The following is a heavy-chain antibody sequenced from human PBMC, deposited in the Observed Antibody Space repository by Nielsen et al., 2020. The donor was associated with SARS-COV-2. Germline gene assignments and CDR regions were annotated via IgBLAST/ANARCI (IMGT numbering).Heavy chain of an antibody. J-gene: IGHJ4*02. Sequence: GESLKISCAASGFTFSTSWMNWVRQAPGKGLEWVANIKPDGTGKYYVDSVKGRFTISRDNAKNSLYLQMNSLRAEDTAVYYCSRGSVEWGQGTLVTVSS. CDR1: GFTFSTSW. CDR3: SRGSVE. CDR2: IKPDGTGK. V-gene: IGHV3-7*01.